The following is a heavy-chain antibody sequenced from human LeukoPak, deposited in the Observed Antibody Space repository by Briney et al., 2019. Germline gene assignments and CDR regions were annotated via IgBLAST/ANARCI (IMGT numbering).Heavy chain of an antibody. CDR1: GGSLSRYY. V-gene: IGHV4-4*07. J-gene: IGHJ6*02. CDR3: ARGTEPSKPYYYYYGMDV. Sequence: SETLSLTCTVSGGSLSRYYWSWLRQPAGKGLEWIGRIYTSGSTNYNPSLKSRVTMSVDTSKNQFSLKLSSVTAADTAVYYCARGTEPSKPYYYYYGMDVWGQGTTVTVSS. CDR2: IYTSGST. D-gene: IGHD1-14*01.